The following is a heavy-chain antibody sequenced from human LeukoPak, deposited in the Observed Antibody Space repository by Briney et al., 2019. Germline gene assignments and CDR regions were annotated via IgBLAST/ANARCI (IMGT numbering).Heavy chain of an antibody. J-gene: IGHJ4*02. Sequence: GGSLRLSCAASGFTFSSYSMNWVRQAPGKGLEWVSSISSSSSYIYYADSVKGRFTISRDNAKNSLYLQMNSLRAEDTAVYYCARAASGDSSSWYSGEYYFDYWGQGTLVTVSS. CDR3: ARAASGDSSSWYSGEYYFDY. CDR1: GFTFSSYS. V-gene: IGHV3-21*01. D-gene: IGHD6-13*01. CDR2: ISSSSSYI.